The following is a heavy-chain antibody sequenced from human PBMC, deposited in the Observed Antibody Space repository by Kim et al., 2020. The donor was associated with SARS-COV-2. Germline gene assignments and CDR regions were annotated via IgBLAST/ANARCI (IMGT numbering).Heavy chain of an antibody. CDR3: ARWLYYSTWYYYYGMDV. J-gene: IGHJ6*02. V-gene: IGHV3-11*06. Sequence: GGSLRLSCAASGFTFSDYYMSWIRQAPGKGLEWVSYISSSSSYTNYADSVKGRFTISRDNAKNSLYLQMNSLRAEDTAVYYCARWLYYSTWYYYYGMDVWGQGTTVTVSS. CDR1: GFTFSDYY. D-gene: IGHD3-22*01. CDR2: ISSSSSYT.